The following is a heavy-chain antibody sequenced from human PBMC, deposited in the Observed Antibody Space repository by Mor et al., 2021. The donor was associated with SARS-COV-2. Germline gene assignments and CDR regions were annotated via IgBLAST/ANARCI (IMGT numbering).Heavy chain of an antibody. V-gene: IGHV3-73*01. D-gene: IGHD5-18*01. CDR3: TPTSSYNLAMEA. CDR2: IRNKANGYET. CDR1: GST. Sequence: GSTIHWVRQASGKGLEWIGRIRNKANGYETTYAASVKGRFTISRDDSKNTAFLHMNSLNTEDTALYYCTPTSSYNLAMEAWG. J-gene: IGHJ5*01.